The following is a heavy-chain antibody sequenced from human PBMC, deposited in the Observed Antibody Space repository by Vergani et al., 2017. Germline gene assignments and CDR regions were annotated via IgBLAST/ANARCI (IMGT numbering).Heavy chain of an antibody. D-gene: IGHD5-12*01. J-gene: IGHJ4*02. V-gene: IGHV3-7*01. CDR2: IKQDGSEK. CDR1: GFTFSSYG. CDR3: ARVAGPKWPIDY. Sequence: VQLVESGGGVVQPGRSLRLSCAASGFTFSSYGMHWVRQAPGKGLEWVANIKQDGSEKYYVDSVKGRFTISRDNAKNSLYLQMNSLRAEDTAVYYCARVAGPKWPIDYWGQGTLVTVSS.